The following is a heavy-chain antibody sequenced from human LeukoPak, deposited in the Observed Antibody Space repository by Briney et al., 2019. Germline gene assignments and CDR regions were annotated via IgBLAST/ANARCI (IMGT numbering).Heavy chain of an antibody. J-gene: IGHJ3*02. CDR1: GFTFSSYS. Sequence: GGSLRLSCAASGFTFSSYSMNWVRQAPGKGLEWVSSISSSSSCIYYADSVKGRFTISRDNAKNSLYLQMNSLRAEDTAVYYCARDLVRDDAFDIWGQGTMVTVSS. CDR3: ARDLVRDDAFDI. V-gene: IGHV3-21*01. D-gene: IGHD3-10*01. CDR2: ISSSSSCI.